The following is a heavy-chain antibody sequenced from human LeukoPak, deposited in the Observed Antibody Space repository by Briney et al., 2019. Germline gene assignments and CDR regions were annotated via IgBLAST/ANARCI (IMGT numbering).Heavy chain of an antibody. CDR3: ARDSAAAGIVDY. Sequence: SGTLSLTCTVSGGSISSGDYYWSRIRQPPGKGLEWIGYIYYSGSTYYNPSLKSRVTISVDTSKNQFSLKLSSVTAADTAVYYCARDSAAAGIVDYWGQGTLVTVSS. V-gene: IGHV4-30-4*01. CDR1: GGSISSGDYY. CDR2: IYYSGST. D-gene: IGHD6-13*01. J-gene: IGHJ4*02.